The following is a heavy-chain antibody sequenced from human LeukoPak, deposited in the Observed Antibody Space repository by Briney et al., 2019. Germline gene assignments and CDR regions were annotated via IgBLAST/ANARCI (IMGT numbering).Heavy chain of an antibody. CDR1: GGSISSGGYY. CDR2: IYYSGST. J-gene: IGHJ4*02. CDR3: AREGYSSSSGLD. Sequence: PSETLSLTCTVSGGSISSGGYYWSWIRQHPGKGLEWIGYIYYSGSTYYNPSLKSRVTISVDTSKNRFSLKLSSVTAADTAAYYCAREGYSSSSGLDWGQGTLVTVSS. V-gene: IGHV4-31*03. D-gene: IGHD6-6*01.